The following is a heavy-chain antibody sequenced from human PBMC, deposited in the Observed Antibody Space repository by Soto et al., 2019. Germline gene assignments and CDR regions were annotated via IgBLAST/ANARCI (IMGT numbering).Heavy chain of an antibody. Sequence: PGGSLRLSXAASGFTFSSYGMHWVRQAPGKGLEWVAVISYDGSNKYYADSVKGRFTISRDNSKNTLYLQMNSLRAEDTAVYYCAKEEYSSSWSEDYYYGMDVWGQGTTVTVSS. CDR1: GFTFSSYG. CDR3: AKEEYSSSWSEDYYYGMDV. V-gene: IGHV3-30*18. J-gene: IGHJ6*02. CDR2: ISYDGSNK. D-gene: IGHD6-13*01.